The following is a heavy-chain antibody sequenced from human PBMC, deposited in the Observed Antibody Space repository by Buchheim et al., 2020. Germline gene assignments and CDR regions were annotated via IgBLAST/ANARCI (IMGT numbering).Heavy chain of an antibody. CDR3: ARDVYGDYEPDY. D-gene: IGHD4-17*01. Sequence: QVQLVESGGGVVQPGRSLRLSCAASGFTFSSYAMHWVRQAPGKGLEWVAVISYDGSNKYYADSVKGRFTISRENSKNTLYLQINGLRAEDTAVYYCARDVYGDYEPDYWGQGTL. CDR2: ISYDGSNK. CDR1: GFTFSSYA. V-gene: IGHV3-30*04. J-gene: IGHJ4*02.